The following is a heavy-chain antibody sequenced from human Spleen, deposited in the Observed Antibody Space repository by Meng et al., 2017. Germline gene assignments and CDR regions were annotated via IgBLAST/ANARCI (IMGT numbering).Heavy chain of an antibody. V-gene: IGHV4-34*01. CDR2: INHRGST. CDR3: ARGPTTMAHDFDY. Sequence: QVRHQEWGQRRVYPSSRLALTVGVCGGSFRDDYRSWIRQPPGKGLEWIGEINHRGSTNYNASLESRATISVDTSQNNLSLKLSSVTAADSAVYYCARGPTTMAHDFDYWGQGTLVTVSS. D-gene: IGHD4-11*01. J-gene: IGHJ4*02. CDR1: GGSFRDDY.